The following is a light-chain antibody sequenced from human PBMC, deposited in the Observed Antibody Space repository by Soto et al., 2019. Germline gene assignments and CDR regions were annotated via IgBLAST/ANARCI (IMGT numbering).Light chain of an antibody. Sequence: EIVLTQSPATRYLSPGERATLSCRASQSVSSYLAWYQQKPGQAPRLLIYDASNRATGIPARFSGSGSGTDFTLTISSIEPEYFAVYYCQQRSNWITFGQGTRLEI. J-gene: IGKJ5*01. CDR3: QQRSNWIT. CDR2: DAS. V-gene: IGKV3-11*01. CDR1: QSVSSY.